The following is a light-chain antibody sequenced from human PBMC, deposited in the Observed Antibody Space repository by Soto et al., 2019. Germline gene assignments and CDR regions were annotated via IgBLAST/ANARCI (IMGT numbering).Light chain of an antibody. J-gene: IGKJ1*01. V-gene: IGKV3-20*01. CDR1: QSVSNNY. Sequence: EIVLTQSPGTLSLSPGERATLSCRASQSVSNNYLAWYQQKLGQAPRLLIYGASNRATGIPDRFSGSGSGTDFTLTISRLEPEDFAVYYCQQYGSSGTFGQGTKVDI. CDR2: GAS. CDR3: QQYGSSGT.